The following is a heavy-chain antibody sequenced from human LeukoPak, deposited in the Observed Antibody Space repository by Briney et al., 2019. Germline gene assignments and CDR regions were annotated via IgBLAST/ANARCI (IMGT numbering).Heavy chain of an antibody. CDR2: IYHSGST. V-gene: IGHV4-38-2*02. J-gene: IGHJ4*02. CDR3: ARDRNSVSYYRLDY. Sequence: SETLSLTCTVSGYSISSGYYWGWIRQPPGKGLEWIGSIYHSGSTYYNPSLKSRVTISVDTSKNQFTLKLSSVTAADTAVYYCARDRNSVSYYRLDYWGQGTLVTVSS. CDR1: GYSISSGYY. D-gene: IGHD1-26*01.